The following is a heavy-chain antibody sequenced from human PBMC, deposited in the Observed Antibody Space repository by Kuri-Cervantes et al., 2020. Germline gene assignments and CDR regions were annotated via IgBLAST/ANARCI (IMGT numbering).Heavy chain of an antibody. V-gene: IGHV3-53*05. D-gene: IGHD3-22*01. Sequence: GESLKISCAASGFTVSSNYMSWVRQAPGKGLEWVSVIYSGGSTYYADSVKGRFTISRDNSKNTLYLQMNSLRAEDTAVYYCARDFDSSGYYYILGMDYYYYGMDVWGQGTTVTVSS. CDR1: GFTVSSNY. J-gene: IGHJ6*02. CDR2: IYSGGST. CDR3: ARDFDSSGYYYILGMDYYYYGMDV.